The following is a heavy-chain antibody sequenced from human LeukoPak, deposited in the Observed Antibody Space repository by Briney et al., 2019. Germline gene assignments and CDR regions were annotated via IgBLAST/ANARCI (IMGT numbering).Heavy chain of an antibody. Sequence: SETLSLTCTVSGGSISSTSYYWGWIRQPPGKGLEWIGSIYYSWDTYYNPSLKSRVTISVDTSKNQFSLKLSSVTAADTAVYYCARLHDYWGQGTLVTVSS. CDR1: GGSISSTSYY. CDR3: ARLHDY. V-gene: IGHV4-39*01. CDR2: IYYSWDT. J-gene: IGHJ4*02.